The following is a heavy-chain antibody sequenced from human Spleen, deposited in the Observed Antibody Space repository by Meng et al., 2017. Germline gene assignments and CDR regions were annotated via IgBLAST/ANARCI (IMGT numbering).Heavy chain of an antibody. CDR2: ISYDGRNK. CDR1: GFSFSNYD. Sequence: GGSLRLSCVASGFSFSNYDMHWVRQAPGKGLEWVTVISYDGRNKYYADSVKGRFTISRDNSKSTLYVQMNSLRGEDTAIYFCAKSEGFGGSDYYFDSWGQGTLVTVSS. D-gene: IGHD3-10*01. V-gene: IGHV3-30*01. J-gene: IGHJ4*02. CDR3: AKSEGFGGSDYYFDS.